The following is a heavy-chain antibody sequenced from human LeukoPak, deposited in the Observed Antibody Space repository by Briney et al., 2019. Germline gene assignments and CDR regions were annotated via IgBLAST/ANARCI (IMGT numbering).Heavy chain of an antibody. J-gene: IGHJ4*02. Sequence: GGSLRLSCAASGFTFSSHWMSWVRQAPGKGLEWVANIKQDGSEKYYVDSVKGRFTISRDNAKNSLYLQMNSLRAEDTAVYYCARVLWFGESNFDYWGQGTLVTVSS. CDR1: GFTFSSHW. CDR3: ARVLWFGESNFDY. V-gene: IGHV3-7*01. CDR2: IKQDGSEK. D-gene: IGHD3-10*01.